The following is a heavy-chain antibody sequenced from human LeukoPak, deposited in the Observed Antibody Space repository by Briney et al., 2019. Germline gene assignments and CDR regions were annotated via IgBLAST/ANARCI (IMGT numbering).Heavy chain of an antibody. CDR1: GFTVSSNY. CDR2: IYTGGDT. D-gene: IGHD6-19*01. Sequence: GGSLRLSCATSGFTVSSNYMSWGRQAPGKGLECVSVIYTGGDTYYADSVKGRFSISRDNSKNTLYLQMNSLRAEDTAVYYCARAHHVQSGGWYYFDYWGQGTRVTVSS. V-gene: IGHV3-66*01. CDR3: ARAHHVQSGGWYYFDY. J-gene: IGHJ4*02.